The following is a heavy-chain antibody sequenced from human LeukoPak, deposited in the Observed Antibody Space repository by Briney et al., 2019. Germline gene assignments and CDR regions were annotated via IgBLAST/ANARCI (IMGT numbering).Heavy chain of an antibody. CDR1: GYTFTSYD. D-gene: IGHD1-7*01. J-gene: IGHJ6*02. Sequence: GASVKVSCKASGYTFTSYDINWVRQATGQGLEWMGWMNPNSGNTSYAQKFLGRGTMTRNTSISKAYMELSSLRSEDTAVYYCARGTDWNSPVGMDVWGQGTTVTVSS. CDR2: MNPNSGNT. V-gene: IGHV1-8*01. CDR3: ARGTDWNSPVGMDV.